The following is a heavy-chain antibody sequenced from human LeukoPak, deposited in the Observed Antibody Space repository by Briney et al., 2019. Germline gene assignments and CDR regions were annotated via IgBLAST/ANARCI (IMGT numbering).Heavy chain of an antibody. CDR2: IWYDGSNE. J-gene: IGHJ4*02. CDR3: AKDRHDCTSGACYAHLDY. V-gene: IGHV3-33*06. D-gene: IGHD2-8*01. CDR1: GFSFSSYG. Sequence: PGGSLRLSCAASGFSFSSYGMHWVRQAPGMGLVWVAVIWYDGSNEHYTDSVKGRFTIYRDNSKNTVYLQMNSLRAEDTAVYYCAKDRHDCTSGACYAHLDYWGQGTLVTVSS.